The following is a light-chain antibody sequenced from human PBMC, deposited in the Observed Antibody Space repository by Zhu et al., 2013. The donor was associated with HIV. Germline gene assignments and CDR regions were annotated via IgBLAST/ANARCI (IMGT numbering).Light chain of an antibody. V-gene: IGKV3-11*01. CDR2: DVS. CDR3: QQRSHWPPT. CDR1: QSVSGN. Sequence: EIVMTQSPATLSVSPGERVILSCRASQSVSGNLAWYQQKPGQAPRLLIYDVSNRATGIPVRFSGSGSGTDFTLTISSLEPVDFAVYYCQQRSHWPPTFGGGTKVEIK. J-gene: IGKJ4*01.